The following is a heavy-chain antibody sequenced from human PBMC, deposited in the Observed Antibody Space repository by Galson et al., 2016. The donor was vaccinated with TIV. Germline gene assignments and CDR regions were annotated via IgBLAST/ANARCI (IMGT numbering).Heavy chain of an antibody. V-gene: IGHV1-46*03. D-gene: IGHD1-20*01. Sequence: SVKVSCKASGYIFTDYCIHWVRQAPGKGLEWVGFINPSAASTTFYAQKFQGRVTLTRDTSTSTVYMELSSLTSADTAVYYCARDTRSGYTINWPPFDYWGQGTLVTASS. CDR1: GYIFTDYC. J-gene: IGHJ4*02. CDR3: ARDTRSGYTINWPPFDY. CDR2: INPSAAST.